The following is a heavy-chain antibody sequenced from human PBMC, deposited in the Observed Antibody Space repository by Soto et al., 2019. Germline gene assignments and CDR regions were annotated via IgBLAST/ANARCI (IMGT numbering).Heavy chain of an antibody. CDR1: GFTFSSYW. CDR3: ASGTSGWYLG. J-gene: IGHJ4*02. D-gene: IGHD6-19*01. V-gene: IGHV3-74*01. Sequence: LRLSCAASGFTFSSYWMHWVRQAPGKGLVWVSRINSDGSNTTYADSVKGRFTISRDNAKNTLYLQMNSLRAEDTAVYYCASGTSGWYLGWGRGTLVTVSS. CDR2: INSDGSNT.